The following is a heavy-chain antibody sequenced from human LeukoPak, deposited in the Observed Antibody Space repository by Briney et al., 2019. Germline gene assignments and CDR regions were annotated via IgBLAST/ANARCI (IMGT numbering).Heavy chain of an antibody. CDR3: ANSPFYLTNPLDY. J-gene: IGHJ4*02. D-gene: IGHD3-3*02. Sequence: QPGGSLRLSCAASGFTFSSYAMHWVRQAPGKGLEWVAVISYDGSNKYYADSVKGRFTISRDNSKNTLYLQMNSLRAEDTAVYYCANSPFYLTNPLDYWGQGTLVTVSS. V-gene: IGHV3-30-3*01. CDR2: ISYDGSNK. CDR1: GFTFSSYA.